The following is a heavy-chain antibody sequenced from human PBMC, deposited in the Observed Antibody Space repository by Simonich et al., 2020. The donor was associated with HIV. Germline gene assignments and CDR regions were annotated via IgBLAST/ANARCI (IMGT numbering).Heavy chain of an antibody. D-gene: IGHD3-16*01. CDR3: ASGMMGFDY. J-gene: IGHJ4*02. Sequence: QVQLVQSGAEVKKPGASVKVSCKASGYRFPGVYMHWVRQAPGQGLGWLGQINPNIGGTDYAQNFQGRVTLTSDTSISTAYMELSGLRSDDTAVYYCASGMMGFDYWGQGTLVTVSS. CDR1: GYRFPGVY. CDR2: INPNIGGT. V-gene: IGHV1-2*06.